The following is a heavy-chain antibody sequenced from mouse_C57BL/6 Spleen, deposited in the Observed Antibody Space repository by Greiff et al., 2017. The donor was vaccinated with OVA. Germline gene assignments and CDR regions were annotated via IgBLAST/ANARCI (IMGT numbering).Heavy chain of an antibody. CDR1: GFTFSDYG. CDR3: ARPITTVVATNYFDY. Sequence: EVHLVESGGGLVKPGGSLKLSCAASGFTFSDYGMHWVRQAPEKGLEWVAYISSGSSTIYYADTVKGRFTISRDNAKNTLFLQMTSLRSEDTAMYYCARPITTVVATNYFDYWGQGTTLTVSS. V-gene: IGHV5-17*01. D-gene: IGHD1-1*01. CDR2: ISSGSSTI. J-gene: IGHJ2*01.